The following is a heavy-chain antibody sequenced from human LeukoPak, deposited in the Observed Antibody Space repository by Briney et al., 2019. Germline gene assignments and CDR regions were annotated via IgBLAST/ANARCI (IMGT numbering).Heavy chain of an antibody. CDR2: IYYSGNT. J-gene: IGHJ5*02. CDR3: ARAVKVTARGRWFDP. D-gene: IGHD2-21*02. CDR1: GGSVSSSDYY. Sequence: SETLSLTCTVSGGSVSSSDYYWGWIRQPPGMGLEWIGSIYYSGNTYYNPSFKSRVTMSVDTSKNQFSLKLRSVTAADTAVYYCARAVKVTARGRWFDPWGQGTLVTVSS. V-gene: IGHV4-39*07.